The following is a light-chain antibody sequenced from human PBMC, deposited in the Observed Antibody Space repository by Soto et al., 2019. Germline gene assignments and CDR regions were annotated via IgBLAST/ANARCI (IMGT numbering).Light chain of an antibody. J-gene: IGKJ1*01. CDR2: KAS. CDR1: QSISTW. Sequence: DIQMTQSPSTLSASVGDRVTITCRASQSISTWLAWYQQKPGKAPKLLIYKASSSESGVPSRFSGSGSGTEFTLTISSLQPDDFGTYYCQQYNSYWTFGQGTKVEIK. CDR3: QQYNSYWT. V-gene: IGKV1-5*03.